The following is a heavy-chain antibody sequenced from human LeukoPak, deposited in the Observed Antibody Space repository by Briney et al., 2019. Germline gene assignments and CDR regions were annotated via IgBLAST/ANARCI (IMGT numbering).Heavy chain of an antibody. CDR2: ISSDGSSI. CDR1: GFTFNTYW. Sequence: GGSLRLSCAASGFTFNTYWIHWVRQAPGKGLVWVSRISSDGSSISYADSVKGRFTISRDNAKNTLYLQMNSLRAEDTAVYYCARGGYHDSSGYYPLDYWGQGTLVTASS. V-gene: IGHV3-74*01. CDR3: ARGGYHDSSGYYPLDY. J-gene: IGHJ4*02. D-gene: IGHD3-22*01.